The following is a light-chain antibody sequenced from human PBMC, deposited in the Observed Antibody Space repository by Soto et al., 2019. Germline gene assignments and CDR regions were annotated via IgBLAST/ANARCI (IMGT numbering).Light chain of an antibody. V-gene: IGKV3-20*01. CDR1: QSVISRY. J-gene: IGKJ1*01. CDR2: GAS. CDR3: QQYGSSPGT. Sequence: ENVLAQAPSTLSLFPRERATLSCRARQSVISRYFAWYPQKPGQAPRLLIYGASSRATGFPDRFSGSGSGTDFTLTISRLEPEDFAVYYCQQYGSSPGTFGQGTKV.